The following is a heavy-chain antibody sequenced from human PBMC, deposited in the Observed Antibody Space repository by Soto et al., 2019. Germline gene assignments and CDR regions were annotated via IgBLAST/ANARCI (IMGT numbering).Heavy chain of an antibody. D-gene: IGHD3-22*01. CDR3: AKDIDSSGYHPSS. V-gene: IGHV3-9*01. CDR1: GCTCDDYA. CDR2: ISWNSRSI. J-gene: IGHJ5*02. Sequence: GGSPRLSCAATGCTCDDYAMHWVRQVAGKGVKWVSGISWNSRSIGYSDSVKGRFTISRDNAKNSLYLQMNSLRAEDTALYYCAKDIDSSGYHPSSWGQGTQGTVSS.